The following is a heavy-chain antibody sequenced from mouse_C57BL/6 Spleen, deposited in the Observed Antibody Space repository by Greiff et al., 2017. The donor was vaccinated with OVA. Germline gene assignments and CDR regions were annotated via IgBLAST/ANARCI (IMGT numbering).Heavy chain of an antibody. CDR2: INPNNGGT. D-gene: IGHD1-1*01. V-gene: IGHV1-18*01. CDR3: ARSYGSSYWYFDV. CDR1: GYTFTDYN. Sequence: DVKLQESGPELVKPGASVKIPCKASGYTFTDYNMDWVKQSHGKSLEWIGDINPNNGGTIYNQKFKGKATLTVDKSSSTAYMELRSLTSEDTAVYYCARSYGSSYWYFDVWGTGTTVTVSS. J-gene: IGHJ1*03.